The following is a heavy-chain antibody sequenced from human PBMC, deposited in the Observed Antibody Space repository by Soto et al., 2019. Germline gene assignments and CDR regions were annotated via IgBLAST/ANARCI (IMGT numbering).Heavy chain of an antibody. CDR2: IDYSGST. CDR1: GGSISSGGYY. Sequence: SETLSLTCTVSGGSISSGGYYWSWIRQLPGKGLEWIGYIDYSGSTHYNPSLKSRLTISVDTSTNQFSLKLSSVTAADTAVYYCARDVKAARRNRLDVWGQGTTVTVSS. V-gene: IGHV4-31*03. CDR3: ARDVKAARRNRLDV. D-gene: IGHD6-6*01. J-gene: IGHJ6*02.